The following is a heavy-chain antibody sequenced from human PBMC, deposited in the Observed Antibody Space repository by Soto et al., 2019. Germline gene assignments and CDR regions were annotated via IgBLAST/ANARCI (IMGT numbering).Heavy chain of an antibody. D-gene: IGHD3-3*01. Sequence: PSETLSLSCVVFGGSFSGHFWSWIRQPPGKGLEWIGEINESGSANYNPSLKSRVTLSVDTSKNQFSLKLSSVTAADTAVYYCAGWAVGVLIFGLPKDYSSQGTQVTVSS. CDR2: INESGSA. V-gene: IGHV4-34*01. J-gene: IGHJ4*02. CDR1: GGSFSGHF. CDR3: AGWAVGVLIFGLPKDY.